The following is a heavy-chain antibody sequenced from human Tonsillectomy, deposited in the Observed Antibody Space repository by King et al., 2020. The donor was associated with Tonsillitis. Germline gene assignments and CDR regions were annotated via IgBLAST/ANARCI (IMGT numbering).Heavy chain of an antibody. CDR2: INPNSDGT. CDR3: GREVPADDSRGYVDY. Sequence: QLVQSGAEVKKPGASVRVSCKASGYTFTDYYVHWVRQAPGQGLEWMGWINPNSDGTTYAQKFQGRVTMTRDTSITTAYMELRRLRSDDTAVYFCGREVPADDSRGYVDYWGHGTLVTVSS. V-gene: IGHV1-2*02. CDR1: GYTFTDYY. D-gene: IGHD3-22*01. J-gene: IGHJ4*01.